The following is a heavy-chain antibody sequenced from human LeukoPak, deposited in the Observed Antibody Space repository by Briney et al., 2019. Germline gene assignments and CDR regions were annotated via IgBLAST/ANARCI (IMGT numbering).Heavy chain of an antibody. D-gene: IGHD5-12*01. CDR3: ARVSDAFDYFFDS. CDR2: VSRSSRFI. V-gene: IGHV3-21*01. J-gene: IGHJ4*02. Sequence: GGSLRLSCAASGFAFSTYSMNWVRQAPGKGLEWVSSVSRSSRFIFYADSVQGRFTISRDDTKDSLFLQMNSLRAEDTAVYYCARVSDAFDYFFDSWGQGTLVTVSS. CDR1: GFAFSTYS.